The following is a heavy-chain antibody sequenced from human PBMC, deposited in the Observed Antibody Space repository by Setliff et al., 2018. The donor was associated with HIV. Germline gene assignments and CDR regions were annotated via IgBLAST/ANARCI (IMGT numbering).Heavy chain of an antibody. J-gene: IGHJ4*03. CDR3: ARARDIAVAGYFDY. D-gene: IGHD6-19*01. V-gene: IGHV4-4*02. Sequence: SETLSLTCAVSGGSTSSSNWWSWVRQPPGKGLEWIGEIYHSGSTNYNPSLKSRVTISVDKSKNQFSLKLSSVTAADTAVYYCARARDIAVAGYFDYWGKGTTVTVSS. CDR2: IYHSGST. CDR1: GGSTSSSNW.